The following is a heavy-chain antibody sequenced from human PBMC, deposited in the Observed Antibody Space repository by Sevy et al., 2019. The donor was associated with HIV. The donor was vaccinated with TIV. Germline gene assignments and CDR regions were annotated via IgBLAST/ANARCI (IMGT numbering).Heavy chain of an antibody. Sequence: GGSLRLSCAASGFTFNYHFMNWVRQVPGKGLEWVSYISSASSYINYSDSVKGRFTISRDNAKKLGFLEMNNLRPEDTAVYFCARGDYYGSLYYFDYWGQGTLVTVSS. J-gene: IGHJ4*02. CDR2: ISSASSYI. D-gene: IGHD3-10*01. CDR3: ARGDYYGSLYYFDY. V-gene: IGHV3-21*01. CDR1: GFTFNYHF.